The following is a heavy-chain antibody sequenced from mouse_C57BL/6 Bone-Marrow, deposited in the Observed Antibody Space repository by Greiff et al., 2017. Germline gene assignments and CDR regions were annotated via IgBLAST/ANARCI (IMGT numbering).Heavy chain of an antibody. CDR1: GYTFTDYY. D-gene: IGHD3-1*01. V-gene: IGHV1-19*01. CDR3: ARSIGWYFDV. J-gene: IGHJ1*03. Sequence: VQLQQSGPVLVKPGASVKMSCKASGYTFTDYYMNWVKQSHGKSLEWIGVINPYNGGTSYNQKFKGKDTLTVDKSSSTAYMELNSLTSEDSAVYYCARSIGWYFDVWGTGTTVTVSS. CDR2: INPYNGGT.